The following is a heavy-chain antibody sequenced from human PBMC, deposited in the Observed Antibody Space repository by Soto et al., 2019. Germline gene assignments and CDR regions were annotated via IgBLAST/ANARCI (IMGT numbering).Heavy chain of an antibody. D-gene: IGHD2-2*01. CDR1: GFSFSDYS. CDR3: ARDGAYCSGTCCYDYYHYMYV. J-gene: IGHJ6*03. CDR2: ISSSSAYI. Sequence: EVQVVESGGGLVKPGGSLRLACASSGFSFSDYSMNWVRQAPGKGLEWVSSISSSSAYIYYADALKGRFTVSRDNAKKSVYLQMDSLRAEDTAVYYCARDGAYCSGTCCYDYYHYMYVCGKETTVTVSS. V-gene: IGHV3-21*01.